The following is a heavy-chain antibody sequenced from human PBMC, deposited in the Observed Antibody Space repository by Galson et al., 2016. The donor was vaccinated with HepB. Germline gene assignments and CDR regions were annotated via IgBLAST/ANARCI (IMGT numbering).Heavy chain of an antibody. CDR2: INTDTGDT. D-gene: IGHD2-15*01. J-gene: IGHJ6*02. V-gene: IGHV1-18*04. CDR3: ARSGQCSGGACYNCCGMDV. CDR1: GYTFISSP. Sequence: SVKVSCKASGYTFISSPISWVRQAPGQGLEWMGWINTDTGDTVSAQKLQGRVTMTTDTSTDTAYMELTSLRSDDTAVYYCARSGQCSGGACYNCCGMDVWVQGTSVTVAS.